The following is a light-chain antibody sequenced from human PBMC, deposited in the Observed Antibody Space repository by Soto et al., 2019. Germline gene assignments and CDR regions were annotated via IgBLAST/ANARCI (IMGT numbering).Light chain of an antibody. J-gene: IGKJ5*01. V-gene: IGKV3-20*01. CDR3: QQYDNSPIT. Sequence: EIVLTQSPGTLSLSPGEGASLSCGASQSISSSFLAWYQQKPGQAPRLLIYGASSRATGIPDRFSGTGSETDFTLTISRLEPEDFAVYYCQQYDNSPITFGQGTRLE. CDR1: QSISSSF. CDR2: GAS.